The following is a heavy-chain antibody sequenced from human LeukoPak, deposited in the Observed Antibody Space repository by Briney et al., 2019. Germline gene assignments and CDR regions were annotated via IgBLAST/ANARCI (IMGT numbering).Heavy chain of an antibody. CDR3: AKVWSQGYFDY. D-gene: IGHD2-8*02. CDR2: ISGNGGST. CDR1: GFTFSGYA. J-gene: IGHJ4*02. V-gene: IGHV3-23*01. Sequence: AGGSLTLSCAASGFTFSGYAMSWVRQAPGKGLEWVSAISGNGGSTYYADSVKGRFTISRDNSKNTLYLQMNSLRAEDTVVYYCAKVWSQGYFDYWGQGTLVTVS.